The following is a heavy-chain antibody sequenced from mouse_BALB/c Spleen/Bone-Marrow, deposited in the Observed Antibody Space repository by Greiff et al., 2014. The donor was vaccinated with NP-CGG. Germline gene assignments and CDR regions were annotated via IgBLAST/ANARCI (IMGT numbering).Heavy chain of an antibody. J-gene: IGHJ2*01. CDR1: GYIFTSYT. CDR2: INPSIGYT. CDR3: AREGTYYAYFDY. Sequence: VKQSCKASGYIFTSYTIQWIKQRPGQGLEWIGYINPSIGYTEYNQKFKDKTTLTADTSSSTTYMQLSSLTSEDSAVYYCAREGTYYAYFDYWGQGTTLTVSS. D-gene: IGHD1-1*01. V-gene: IGHV1-4*02.